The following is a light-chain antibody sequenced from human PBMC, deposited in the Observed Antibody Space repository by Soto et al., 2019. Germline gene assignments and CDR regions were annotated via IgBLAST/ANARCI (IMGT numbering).Light chain of an antibody. CDR3: QQRRNWPPIT. CDR2: GAS. CDR1: QTIRGL. J-gene: IGKJ5*01. Sequence: EIVLTQSPATLSLSPGERATLSCRASQTIRGLLAWYQQRPGQAPRLLIYGASTRATGIPARVSGSGSGTEFTLTISSLQSEDFAVYYCQQRRNWPPITFGQGTRLEIK. V-gene: IGKV3-11*01.